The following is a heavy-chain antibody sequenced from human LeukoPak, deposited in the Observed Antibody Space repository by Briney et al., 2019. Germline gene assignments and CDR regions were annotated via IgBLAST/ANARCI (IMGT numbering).Heavy chain of an antibody. Sequence: GGSLRLSCAASGFTFSSYGMHWVRQAPGKGLEWVAVISYDGSNKYYADSVKGRFTISRDNSKNTLYLQMNSLRAEDTAVYYCAKALSDYGDYNAALDYWGREPWSPSPQ. CDR1: GFTFSSYG. V-gene: IGHV3-30*18. D-gene: IGHD4-17*01. J-gene: IGHJ4*02. CDR2: ISYDGSNK. CDR3: AKALSDYGDYNAALDY.